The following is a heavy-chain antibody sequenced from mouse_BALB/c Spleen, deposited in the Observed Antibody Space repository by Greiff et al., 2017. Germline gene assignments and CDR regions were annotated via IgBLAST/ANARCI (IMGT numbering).Heavy chain of an antibody. D-gene: IGHD2-2*01. CDR3: AYGYDGRYFDV. CDR2: IYPGDGDT. J-gene: IGHJ1*01. CDR1: GYTFTSYW. V-gene: IGHV1-87*01. Sequence: SGAELARPGASVKLSCKASGYTFTSYWMQWVKQRPGQGLEWIGAIYPGDGDTRYTQKFKGKATLTADKSSSTAYMQLSSLASEDSAVYYCAYGYDGRYFDVWGAGTTVTVSS.